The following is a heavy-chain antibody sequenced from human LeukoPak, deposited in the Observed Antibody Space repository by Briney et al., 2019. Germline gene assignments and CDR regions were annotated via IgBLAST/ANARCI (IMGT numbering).Heavy chain of an antibody. Sequence: ASVKVSCKASGYSFTSHGISWVRQAPGQGLEWMGWISAYNGNTNYAQKLQGRVTMTTDTSTSTAYMELRSLRSDDTAVYYCASSPGGLSANWFDPWGQGTLVTVSS. CDR2: ISAYNGNT. V-gene: IGHV1-18*01. D-gene: IGHD1-26*01. J-gene: IGHJ5*02. CDR3: ASSPGGLSANWFDP. CDR1: GYSFTSHG.